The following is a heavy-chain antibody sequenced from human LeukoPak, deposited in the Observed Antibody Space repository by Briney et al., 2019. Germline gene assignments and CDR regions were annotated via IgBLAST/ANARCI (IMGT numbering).Heavy chain of an antibody. V-gene: IGHV3-23*01. CDR1: GFTVSDNY. D-gene: IGHD6-19*01. CDR2: ISGSGDRT. Sequence: GGSLRLSCAASGFTVSDNYMSWVRQAPGKGLEWVSGISGSGDRTYYADSVKGRFTISRDNSKNTLYLQMNSLRAEDTAVYYCAKERSSGWPFDYWGQGTLVTVSS. J-gene: IGHJ4*02. CDR3: AKERSSGWPFDY.